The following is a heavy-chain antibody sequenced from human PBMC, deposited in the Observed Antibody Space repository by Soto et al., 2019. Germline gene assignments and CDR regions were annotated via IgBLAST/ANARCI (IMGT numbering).Heavy chain of an antibody. J-gene: IGHJ6*02. V-gene: IGHV1-69*12. CDR2: IIPIFGTA. Sequence: QVQLVQSGAEVKKPGSSVKVSCKASGGTLSSYAISWVRQAPGQGLEWMGGIIPIFGTANYAQKFQGRVTITADESTSTAYMERSSLRSEDTAVYYCARYPEKYRSDYYYYGMDVWGQGTTVTVSS. D-gene: IGHD2-2*01. CDR1: GGTLSSYA. CDR3: ARYPEKYRSDYYYYGMDV.